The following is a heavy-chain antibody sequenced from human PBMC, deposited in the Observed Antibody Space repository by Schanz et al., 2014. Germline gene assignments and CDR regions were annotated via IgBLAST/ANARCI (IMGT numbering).Heavy chain of an antibody. J-gene: IGHJ4*02. D-gene: IGHD3-16*02. CDR2: ISSVGISK. Sequence: EVQLVESGGGLVQSGGSLRLSCAASGFSFSDYSMNWVRQAPGKGLEWISYISSVGISKYYADPVKGRFTISRDNSKNTLYLQMNSLRAEDTAIYYCAKYRYSVFDFDYWGQGTLVTVSS. V-gene: IGHV3-48*01. CDR1: GFSFSDYS. CDR3: AKYRYSVFDFDY.